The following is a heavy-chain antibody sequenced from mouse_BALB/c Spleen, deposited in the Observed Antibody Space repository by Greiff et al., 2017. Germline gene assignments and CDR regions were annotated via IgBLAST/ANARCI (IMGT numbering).Heavy chain of an antibody. CDR2: IRNKANGYTT. J-gene: IGHJ4*01. V-gene: IGHV7-3*02. CDR1: GFTFTDYY. Sequence: EVQVVESGGGLVQPGGSLRLSCATSGFTFTDYYMSWVRQPPGKALEWLGFIRNKANGYTTEYSASVKGRFTISRDNSQSILYLQMNTLRAEDSATYYCARDTGDYDGYAMDYWGQGTSGTVAS. D-gene: IGHD2-4*01. CDR3: ARDTGDYDGYAMDY.